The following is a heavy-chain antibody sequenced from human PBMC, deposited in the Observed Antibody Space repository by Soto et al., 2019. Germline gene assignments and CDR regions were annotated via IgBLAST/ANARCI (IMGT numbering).Heavy chain of an antibody. V-gene: IGHV3-30*18. J-gene: IGHJ1*01. Sequence: ALRLSCASSGFTFSSYGMHCVRQARGRGLEWVAVISYDGSNKYYAYSVKGRFTISRDNSKNTLYLQMNSLRAEDTAVYYCAKDNPMYSSGWYSFQHWGQGTLVTVSS. D-gene: IGHD6-19*01. CDR3: AKDNPMYSSGWYSFQH. CDR1: GFTFSSYG. CDR2: ISYDGSNK.